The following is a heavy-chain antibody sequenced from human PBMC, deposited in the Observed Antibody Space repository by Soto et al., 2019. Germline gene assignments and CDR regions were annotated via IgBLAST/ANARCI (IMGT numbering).Heavy chain of an antibody. Sequence: ASVKVSCKASGFTFTSSAVQWVRQARGQRLEWIGWIVVGSGNTNYAQKFQERVTITRDMSTSTAYMELSSLRSEDTAVYYCASDTSASRDYYYGMDVWGQGTTVTVSS. V-gene: IGHV1-58*01. CDR3: ASDTSASRDYYYGMDV. CDR1: GFTFTSSA. D-gene: IGHD1-1*01. J-gene: IGHJ6*02. CDR2: IVVGSGNT.